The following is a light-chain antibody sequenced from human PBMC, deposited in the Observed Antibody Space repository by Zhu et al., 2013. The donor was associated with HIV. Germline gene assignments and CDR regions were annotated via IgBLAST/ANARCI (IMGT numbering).Light chain of an antibody. J-gene: IGKJ2*03. CDR1: QDIRNH. V-gene: IGKV1-39*01. CDR2: TTS. Sequence: DIQMTQSPSSLSASVGDRVTITCRASQDIRNHLGWYRQTPGKAPKLLIYTTSKLQSGVPSRFSGSGSGTLFTLTISSLQPEDFVTYYCQQTYRTPPSFGQGTKLEIK. CDR3: QQTYRTPPS.